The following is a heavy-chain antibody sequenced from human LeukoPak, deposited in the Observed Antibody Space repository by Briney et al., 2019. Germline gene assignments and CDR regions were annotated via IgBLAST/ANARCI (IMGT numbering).Heavy chain of an antibody. D-gene: IGHD3-22*01. J-gene: IGHJ4*02. Sequence: GGSLRLSCSASGFNFSSYAMSWVRQAPGKGLEWVSAISGSGGSTYYADSVKGRFTISRDNSKNTLYLQMNSLRAEDTAVYYCAKDNGDSSGYYLSPFDYWGQGTLVTVSS. CDR3: AKDNGDSSGYYLSPFDY. V-gene: IGHV3-23*01. CDR2: ISGSGGST. CDR1: GFNFSSYA.